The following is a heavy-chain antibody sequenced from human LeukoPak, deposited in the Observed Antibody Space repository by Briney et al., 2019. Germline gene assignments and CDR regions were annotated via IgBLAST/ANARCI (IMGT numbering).Heavy chain of an antibody. CDR3: ARALYYYDSSGRFDY. CDR1: GYTFTGYY. J-gene: IGHJ4*02. V-gene: IGHV1-2*02. Sequence: GASVKVSCKASGYTFTGYYMHWVRQAPGQGLEWMGWINPNSGGTNYAQKFQGRVTMTRDTSISTAYMELSRLRSDDTAVYYCARALYYYDSSGRFDYWGQGTLVTVSS. D-gene: IGHD3-22*01. CDR2: INPNSGGT.